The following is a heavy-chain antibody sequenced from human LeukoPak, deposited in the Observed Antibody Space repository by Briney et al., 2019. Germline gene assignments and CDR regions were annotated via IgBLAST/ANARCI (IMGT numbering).Heavy chain of an antibody. Sequence: KSGGSLRLSCAASGFTFSDYYMSWIRQTPGKGLEWVSYIINSGGTIYYADSVQGRFTISRDNAKNSLYLQMNSLRDEDTAVYYCARVGRGLYSMDVWGQGTTVTVSS. V-gene: IGHV3-11*04. CDR3: ARVGRGLYSMDV. CDR2: IINSGGTI. CDR1: GFTFSDYY. J-gene: IGHJ6*02. D-gene: IGHD3-10*01.